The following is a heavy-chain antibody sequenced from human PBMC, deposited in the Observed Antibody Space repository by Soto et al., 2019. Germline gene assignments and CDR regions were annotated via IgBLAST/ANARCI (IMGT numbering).Heavy chain of an antibody. CDR1: GYTFTSYA. D-gene: IGHD3-3*01. CDR3: ARAGYDFWSGYDFDY. Sequence: ASVTVSCKASGYTFTSYAMHWVRQAPGQRLEWMGWINAGNGNTKYSQKFQGRVTITRDTSASTAYMELSSLRSEDTAVYYCARAGYDFWSGYDFDYWGQGTLVTVSS. J-gene: IGHJ4*02. V-gene: IGHV1-3*01. CDR2: INAGNGNT.